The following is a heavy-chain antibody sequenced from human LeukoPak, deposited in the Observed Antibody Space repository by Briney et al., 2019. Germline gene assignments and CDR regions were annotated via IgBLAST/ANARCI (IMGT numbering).Heavy chain of an antibody. J-gene: IGHJ4*02. CDR3: ARKDGDY. V-gene: IGHV4-4*07. D-gene: IGHD6-6*01. Sequence: SETLSLTCAVSGASITSFHWTWFRQPAGRGLEWIGLIYTSGSTLYNPSLQSRVAMSVDVTKNQLSLKLSYVTAADAATYYCARKDGDYWGQGTLVTLSS. CDR2: IYTSGST. CDR1: GASITSFH.